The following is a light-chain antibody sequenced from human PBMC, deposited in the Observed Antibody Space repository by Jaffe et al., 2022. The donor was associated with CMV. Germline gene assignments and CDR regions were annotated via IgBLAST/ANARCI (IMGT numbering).Light chain of an antibody. CDR3: QQYYSSPPT. CDR2: WAS. Sequence: DIVLTQSPDSLAVSLGERATINCKSSQSLLFNSNSKNYLTWYQQRPGQPPKLLIYWASIRESGVPDRFSGSGSGTDFTLTISSLQAEDVAVYYCQQYYSSPPTFGQGTKVEIK. V-gene: IGKV4-1*01. J-gene: IGKJ1*01. CDR1: QSLLFNSNSKNY.